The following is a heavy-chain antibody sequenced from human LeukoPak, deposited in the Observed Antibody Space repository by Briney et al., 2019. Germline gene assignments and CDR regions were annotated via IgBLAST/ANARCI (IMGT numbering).Heavy chain of an antibody. CDR1: GYTFTSYD. J-gene: IGHJ3*02. D-gene: IGHD3-22*01. V-gene: IGHV1-8*03. CDR2: MNPNSGNT. Sequence: ASVKVSCKASGYTFTSYDINWVRQATGQGLEWMGWMNPNSGNTGYARKLQGRVTITRNTSISKAYMELSSLRSEDTAVYYCARGRAYYDSSGYSLDAFDIWGQGTMVTVSS. CDR3: ARGRAYYDSSGYSLDAFDI.